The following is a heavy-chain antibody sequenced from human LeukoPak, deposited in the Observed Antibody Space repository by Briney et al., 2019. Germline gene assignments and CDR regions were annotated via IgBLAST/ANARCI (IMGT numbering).Heavy chain of an antibody. CDR2: ISPTGSTT. CDR1: GFSFSGHW. CDR3: ARGPNSNWSGLDF. Sequence: GGSLRLSCTASGFSFSGHWMHWARQLPGKGLVWVSRISPTGSTTSYADSVKGRFTVSRDNAKNTLYLQVNNLRAEDTAVYYCARGPNSNWSGLDFWGQGTLHTVSS. V-gene: IGHV3-74*01. J-gene: IGHJ4*02. D-gene: IGHD6-6*01.